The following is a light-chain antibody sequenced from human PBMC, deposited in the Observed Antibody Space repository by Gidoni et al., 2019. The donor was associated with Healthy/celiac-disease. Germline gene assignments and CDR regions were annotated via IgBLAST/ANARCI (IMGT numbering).Light chain of an antibody. V-gene: IGKV1-39*01. Sequence: DIQMTQSPSSLSASVGDRVTITCRASQSISSYLNWYQQKPGKAPKLLIYAASSLQSGVPSRFSSSGSGTDFTLTISSLQPEDFATYYCQQSYSTLYTFXXXTKLEIK. CDR2: AAS. J-gene: IGKJ2*01. CDR1: QSISSY. CDR3: QQSYSTLYT.